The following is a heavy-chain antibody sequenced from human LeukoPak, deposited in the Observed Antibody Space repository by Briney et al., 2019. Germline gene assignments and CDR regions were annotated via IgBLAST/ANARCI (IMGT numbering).Heavy chain of an antibody. D-gene: IGHD6-13*01. CDR3: ALRYSSSWYVDY. CDR1: GGSFSGYY. J-gene: IGHJ4*02. V-gene: IGHV4-34*01. CDR2: INHSGST. Sequence: PSETLSLTCAVYGGSFSGYYWSWIRQPPGKGLEWIGEINHSGSTNYNPSLKSRVTISVDTSKNQFSLKLSSVTAADTAVYYCALRYSSSWYVDYWGQGTLVTVSS.